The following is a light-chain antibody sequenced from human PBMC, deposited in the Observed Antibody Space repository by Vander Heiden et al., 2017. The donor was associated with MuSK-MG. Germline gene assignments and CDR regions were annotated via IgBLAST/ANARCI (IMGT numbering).Light chain of an antibody. CDR1: QSISSW. CDR3: REDNTSPLS. Sequence: DMHMTQSPSTLSASVGERVNISCRASQSISSWLAWYQQKLVIAPKLLIYDVSSFVSRVPSRFSGSGSLTQFTLTIMSLQPDDFATYYCREDNTSPLSFGSATNVQ. J-gene: IGKJ4*01. V-gene: IGKV1-5*01. CDR2: DVS.